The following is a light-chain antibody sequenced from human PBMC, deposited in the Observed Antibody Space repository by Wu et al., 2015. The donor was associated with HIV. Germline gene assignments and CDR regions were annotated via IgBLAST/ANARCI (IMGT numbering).Light chain of an antibody. CDR1: HNINNY. V-gene: IGKV1-39*01. J-gene: IGKJ1*01. Sequence: DIQMTQSPSSLSASVGDRVTITCRASHNINNYLNWYQQKPGKAPKLLIYAASTLQSGVPSRFSGSGSGTDFILTISSLQPEDFATYYCQQSYAKTFGQGTKVEIK. CDR2: AAS. CDR3: QQSYAKT.